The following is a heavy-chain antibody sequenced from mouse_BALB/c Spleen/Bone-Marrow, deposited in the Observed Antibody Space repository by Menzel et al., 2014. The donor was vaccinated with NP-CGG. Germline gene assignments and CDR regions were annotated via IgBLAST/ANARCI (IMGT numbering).Heavy chain of an antibody. V-gene: IGHV1S81*02. J-gene: IGHJ3*01. CDR1: GYTFTSYY. D-gene: IGHD3-3*01. CDR2: INPSNGGT. Sequence: VQLQHSGAELVKPGASVKLSCKSSGYTFTSYYMYWVKQRPGQGLEWIGGINPSNGGTNFNEKFKSKATLTVDKSSSTAYMQLSSLTSEDSAVYYCTREGTFFAYWGQGTLVTVSA. CDR3: TREGTFFAY.